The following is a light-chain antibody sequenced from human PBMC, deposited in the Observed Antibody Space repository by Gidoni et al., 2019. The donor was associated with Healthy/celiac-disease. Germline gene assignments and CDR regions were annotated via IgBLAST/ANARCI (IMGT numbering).Light chain of an antibody. V-gene: IGKV3-15*01. CDR3: QQYNNWPPSIT. CDR2: GAS. CDR1: QSVSSN. Sequence: EIVMTQSPATLSVSPGERATLSCRASQSVSSNLAWYQQKPGQAPRLLIYGASTRATGIPARFSGSGSGPEFTLTISSLQSEDFAVYYCQQYNNWPPSITFGQXTRLEIK. J-gene: IGKJ5*01.